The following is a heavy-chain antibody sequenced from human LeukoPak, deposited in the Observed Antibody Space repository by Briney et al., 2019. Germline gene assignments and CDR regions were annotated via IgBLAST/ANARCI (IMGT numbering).Heavy chain of an antibody. CDR3: AILLGYCSSTSCPDI. Sequence: ASVKVSCKASGYTFTSYGVTWVRQATGQGLEWMGWMNPNSGNTGYAQKFQGRVTITRNTSISTAYMELSSLRSEDTAVYYCAILLGYCSSTSCPDIWGQGTMVTVSS. J-gene: IGHJ3*02. D-gene: IGHD2-2*01. CDR2: MNPNSGNT. CDR1: GYTFTSYG. V-gene: IGHV1-8*03.